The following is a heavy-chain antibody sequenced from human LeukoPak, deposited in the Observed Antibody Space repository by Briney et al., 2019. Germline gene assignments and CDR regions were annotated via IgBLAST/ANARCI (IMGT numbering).Heavy chain of an antibody. CDR1: GFTFSSYG. CDR3: ARDGAVAGTKDAFDI. V-gene: IGHV3-33*01. D-gene: IGHD6-19*01. Sequence: PGRSLRLSCAASGFTFSSYGMHWVRQAPGKGLEWVAVIWYDGSNKYYADSVKGRFTISRDNSKNTLYLQMNSLRAEDTAVYYCARDGAVAGTKDAFDIWGQGTMVTVSS. J-gene: IGHJ3*02. CDR2: IWYDGSNK.